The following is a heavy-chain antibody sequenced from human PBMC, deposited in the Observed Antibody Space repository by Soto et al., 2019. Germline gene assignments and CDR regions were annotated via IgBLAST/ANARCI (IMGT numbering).Heavy chain of an antibody. Sequence: QVQLVQSGAEVKKPGSSVKVSCKASGGTFSSYAISWVRQAPGQGLEWIGGIIPIFGTANYAQKFQGRVTITADESRSTAYMELSSLRSEDTAVYYGARDEEMAPSFRYFALWGRGTLVTVSS. D-gene: IGHD3-16*02. CDR3: ARDEEMAPSFRYFAL. J-gene: IGHJ2*01. CDR1: GGTFSSYA. V-gene: IGHV1-69*12. CDR2: IIPIFGTA.